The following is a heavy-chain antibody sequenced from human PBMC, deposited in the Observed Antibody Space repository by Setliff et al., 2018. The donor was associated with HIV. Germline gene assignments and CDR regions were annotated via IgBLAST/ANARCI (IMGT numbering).Heavy chain of an antibody. CDR1: GVSINRTDHY. CDR3: ARVPVAGANWFDP. J-gene: IGHJ5*02. V-gene: IGHV4-39*01. Sequence: SETLSLTCSVSGVSINRTDHYWGWIRQSPGKRLEWIESVSQSGSTYYNPSLKSRITISVDRSKNLFSLKLISVTAADQGVYYCARVPVAGANWFDPWGLGTLVTVSS. D-gene: IGHD2-21*01. CDR2: VSQSGST.